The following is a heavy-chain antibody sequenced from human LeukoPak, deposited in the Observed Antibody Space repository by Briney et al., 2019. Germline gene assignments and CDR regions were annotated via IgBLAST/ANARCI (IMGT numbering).Heavy chain of an antibody. D-gene: IGHD3/OR15-3a*01. Sequence: GGSLRLSCAASGFTFSTYSMNWVRQAPGKGLEWVSYILYSRTTMYYADSVKGRFTISRDNARNSLYLQMNSLRAEDTALYYCVRDLDWGAFDVWGQGTMVTVSS. CDR3: VRDLDWGAFDV. CDR2: ILYSRTTM. CDR1: GFTFSTYS. J-gene: IGHJ3*01. V-gene: IGHV3-48*01.